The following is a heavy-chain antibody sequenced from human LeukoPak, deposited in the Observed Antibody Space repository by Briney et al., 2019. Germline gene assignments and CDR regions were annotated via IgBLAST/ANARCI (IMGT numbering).Heavy chain of an antibody. Sequence: GGSLRLSCAASGFTFSTHWMSWVRQAPGKGLEWVANIKEDGRAKYYVGSVKGRFTIFRDNARKSLYLQMNSLRAEDTAVYYCASGYLDDFWSGHFWGQGTLVTVSS. V-gene: IGHV3-7*01. J-gene: IGHJ4*02. CDR1: GFTFSTHW. CDR2: IKEDGRAK. CDR3: ASGYLDDFWSGHF. D-gene: IGHD3-3*01.